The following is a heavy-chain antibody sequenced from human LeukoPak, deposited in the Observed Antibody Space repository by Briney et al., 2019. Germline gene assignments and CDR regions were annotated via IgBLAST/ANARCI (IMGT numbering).Heavy chain of an antibody. CDR1: GGSISSSGYY. CDR2: IYYSGST. Sequence: SETLSLTCTVSGGSISSSGYYWSWIRQHPGKGLEWIGYIYYSGSTYYNPSLKSRVTISVDTSKNQFSLKLSSVTAADTAVYYCARSTTAPGLLAFDIWGQGTMVTVSS. J-gene: IGHJ3*02. D-gene: IGHD4-17*01. CDR3: ARSTTAPGLLAFDI. V-gene: IGHV4-31*03.